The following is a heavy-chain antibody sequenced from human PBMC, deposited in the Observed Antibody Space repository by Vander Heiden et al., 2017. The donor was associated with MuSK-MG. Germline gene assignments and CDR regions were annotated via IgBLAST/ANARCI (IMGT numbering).Heavy chain of an antibody. J-gene: IGHJ5*02. CDR1: GFSLSTTGVG. D-gene: IGHD3-22*01. CDR2: IYWDEDK. Sequence: QITLKESGPTLVKPTQTLTLTCTFSGFSLSTTGVGVGWIRQPPGKALEWLALIYWDEDKRYIPSLKSRLTITRDTSKNQVVLTMTNMDPVDTATYYCAHRTHYSDSSGSYNNWFDPWGQGTLVTVSS. CDR3: AHRTHYSDSSGSYNNWFDP. V-gene: IGHV2-5*02.